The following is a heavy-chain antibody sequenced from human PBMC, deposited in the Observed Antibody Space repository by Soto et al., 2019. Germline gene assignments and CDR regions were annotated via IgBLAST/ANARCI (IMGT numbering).Heavy chain of an antibody. D-gene: IGHD2-15*01. CDR2: IKHDGSEK. V-gene: IGHV3-7*01. Sequence: GGSLRLSCAASGFTFSSYWMSWVRQAPGKGLEWVANIKHDGSEKYYVDSVKGRFTISRDNAKNSLYLQMNSLRAEDTAVYYCARDPPVVEGAFDIWGQGTMVTVSS. J-gene: IGHJ3*02. CDR3: ARDPPVVEGAFDI. CDR1: GFTFSSYW.